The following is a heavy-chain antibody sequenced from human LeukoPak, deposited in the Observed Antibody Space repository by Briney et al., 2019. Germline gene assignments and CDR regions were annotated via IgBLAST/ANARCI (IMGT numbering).Heavy chain of an antibody. CDR2: ISHEGDS. CDR1: GVSLRGYY. J-gene: IGHJ6*03. D-gene: IGHD1-7*01. V-gene: IGHV4-34*01. CDR3: ARGRNFVSDFYFDV. Sequence: SQTLSLTCAVYGVSLRGYYWSWIRQSPEKGLEWIGEISHEGDSIYNPSLKSRLTLSVDMSKNQFSLNLRSVTAADTAVYYCARGRNFVSDFYFDVWGKGTTVIVYS.